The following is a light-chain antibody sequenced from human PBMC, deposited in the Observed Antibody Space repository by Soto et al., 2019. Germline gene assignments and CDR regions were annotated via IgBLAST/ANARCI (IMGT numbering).Light chain of an antibody. CDR3: AAWDDSLNGSYV. Sequence: QSVLTPPPSASGTPGQRASISCSGSSSNIGSNTVNWYQQLPGTAPKLLIYSNNQRPSGVPDRFSRSKSGTSASLAISGLQSEDEADYYCAAWDDSLNGSYVFGTGTKVTVL. V-gene: IGLV1-44*01. CDR1: SSNIGSNT. CDR2: SNN. J-gene: IGLJ1*01.